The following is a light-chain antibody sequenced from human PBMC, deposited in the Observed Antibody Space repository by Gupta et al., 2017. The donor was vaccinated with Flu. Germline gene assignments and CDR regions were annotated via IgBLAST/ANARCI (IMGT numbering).Light chain of an antibody. Sequence: QSVLTQPPSASGTPGQTVTISCSGSRSNIGSNSVYWYQQFPGTAPRLLIYRDNQRPSGVPDRFSGSKSDTSASLAISGLRSEDEADYYCAAWDDSLSGSFGGGTKLTVL. CDR3: AAWDDSLSGS. J-gene: IGLJ2*01. V-gene: IGLV1-47*01. CDR1: RSNIGSNS. CDR2: RDN.